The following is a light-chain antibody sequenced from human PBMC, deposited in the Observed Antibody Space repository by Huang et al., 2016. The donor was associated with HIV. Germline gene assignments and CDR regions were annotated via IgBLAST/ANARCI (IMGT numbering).Light chain of an antibody. Sequence: EIVLTQSPGILSLSPGQRATLSCRATQSVSINSLAWYQQKPCQAPRLLIYDAFTRATGIPDRFSVSGSGTDFTLTISRLEPEDFAVYYCQHFGTSSTWTFGQGTKVEF. CDR1: QSVSINS. V-gene: IGKV3-20*01. CDR2: DAF. CDR3: QHFGTSSTWT. J-gene: IGKJ1*01.